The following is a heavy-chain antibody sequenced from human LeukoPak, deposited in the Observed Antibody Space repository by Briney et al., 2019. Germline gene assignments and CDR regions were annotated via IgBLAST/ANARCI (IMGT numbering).Heavy chain of an antibody. D-gene: IGHD4-17*01. V-gene: IGHV1-69*13. CDR3: AIFQGTYGDNDNDF. J-gene: IGHJ4*02. Sequence: ASVKVSCKASGGTFRTFAINWVRQAPGKGLEWMGGIIPMINTPKYAQRFQGRVSITADESTSTGYMEVSSLRFEDTAVYYCAIFQGTYGDNDNDFWGQGTLVTVSS. CDR2: IIPMINTP. CDR1: GGTFRTFA.